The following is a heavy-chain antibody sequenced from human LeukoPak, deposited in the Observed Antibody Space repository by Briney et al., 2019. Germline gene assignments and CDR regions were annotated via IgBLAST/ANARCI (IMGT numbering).Heavy chain of an antibody. J-gene: IGHJ3*02. CDR2: ISYDGSNK. CDR3: ARENRGWRGGAFDI. Sequence: PGGSLRLSCAASGFTFSSYAMHWVRQAPGKGLEWVAVISYDGSNKYYADSVKGRFTISRDNSKNTLYLQMNSLRAEDTAVYYCARENRGWRGGAFDIWGQGTMVTVSS. D-gene: IGHD6-19*01. CDR1: GFTFSSYA. V-gene: IGHV3-30-3*01.